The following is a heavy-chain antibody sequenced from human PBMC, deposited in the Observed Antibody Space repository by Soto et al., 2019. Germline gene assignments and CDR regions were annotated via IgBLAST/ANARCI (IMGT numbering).Heavy chain of an antibody. D-gene: IGHD7-27*01. CDR2: IYYSGST. J-gene: IGHJ4*02. V-gene: IGHV4-59*01. Sequence: QVQLQESGPGLVKPSETLSLTCTVSGGSISSYYWSWIRQPPGKRLEWIGYIYYSGSTNYNPSLKSRVTISVDTSKNLFSLKLSSVTAADSAVYYGARQPGASFDYWGQGTLVTVSS. CDR1: GGSISSYY. CDR3: ARQPGASFDY.